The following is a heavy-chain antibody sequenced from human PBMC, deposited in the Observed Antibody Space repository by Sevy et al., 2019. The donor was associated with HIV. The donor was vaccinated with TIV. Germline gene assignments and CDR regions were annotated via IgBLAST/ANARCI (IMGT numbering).Heavy chain of an antibody. CDR1: GRSFSDYSDYS. V-gene: IGHV4-34*01. CDR2: VNHVGST. CDR3: ARSTGGGNFDY. D-gene: IGHD2-15*01. J-gene: IGHJ4*02. Sequence: SETLSLTCAVYGRSFSDYSDYSWNWIRQRPEKGLEWIGEVNHVGSTNNSPSLKSRVSISLDMSKCQISLKLTSVTAADTAVYYCARSTGGGNFDYWGQGTLVTVSS.